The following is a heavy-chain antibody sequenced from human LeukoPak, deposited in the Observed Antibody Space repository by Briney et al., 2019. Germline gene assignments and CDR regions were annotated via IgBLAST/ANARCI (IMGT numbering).Heavy chain of an antibody. V-gene: IGHV4-4*07. D-gene: IGHD5-18*01. Sequence: SETLSLTCTVSGGSISSYYWSWIRQPAGKGLEWIGRIYTSGSTNYNPSLKSRVTMSVDTSKNQFSLKLSSVTAADTAVYYCARDTAMVTARRRFAFDIWGQGTMVTVSS. CDR2: IYTSGST. CDR3: ARDTAMVTARRRFAFDI. J-gene: IGHJ3*02. CDR1: GGSISSYY.